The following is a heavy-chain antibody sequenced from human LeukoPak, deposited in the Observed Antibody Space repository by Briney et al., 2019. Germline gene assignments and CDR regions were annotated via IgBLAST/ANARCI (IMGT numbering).Heavy chain of an antibody. CDR3: ARDNSSNGSPDY. CDR2: INPNSGGN. CDR1: GYTFTGYY. J-gene: IGHJ4*02. Sequence: ASVKVSCKASGYTFTGYYMHWVRQAPGQGLEWMGWINPNSGGNTYAQKFQGRVTMTRDTSISTVYMGLSSLRSDDTAVYYCARDNSSNGSPDYWGQGTLVTVSS. V-gene: IGHV1-2*02. D-gene: IGHD6-19*01.